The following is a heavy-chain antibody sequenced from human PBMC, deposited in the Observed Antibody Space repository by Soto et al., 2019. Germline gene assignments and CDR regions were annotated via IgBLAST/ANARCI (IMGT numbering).Heavy chain of an antibody. Sequence: SETLSLTCTVSGGSISSSSYYWGWIRQPPGKGLEWIGSIYYSGSTYYNPSLKSRVTISVDTSKNQFSLKLSSVTAADTAVYYCARLWGPAAPRRLDYWGQGTLVT. J-gene: IGHJ4*02. CDR3: ARLWGPAAPRRLDY. V-gene: IGHV4-39*01. CDR2: IYYSGST. CDR1: GGSISSSSYY. D-gene: IGHD2-2*01.